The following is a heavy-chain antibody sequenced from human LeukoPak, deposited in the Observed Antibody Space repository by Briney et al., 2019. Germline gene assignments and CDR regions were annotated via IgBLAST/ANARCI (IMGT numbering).Heavy chain of an antibody. CDR1: GFTFSSYS. Sequence: PGGSLRLSCAASGFTFSSYSMTWVRQAPGKGLEWVSSISSSSNYIYYADSVKGRFTISRDNAKNSLYLQMNSLRAEDTAVYYCATQTPDYWGQGTLVTVSS. D-gene: IGHD2-15*01. J-gene: IGHJ4*02. CDR2: ISSSSNYI. CDR3: ATQTPDY. V-gene: IGHV3-21*01.